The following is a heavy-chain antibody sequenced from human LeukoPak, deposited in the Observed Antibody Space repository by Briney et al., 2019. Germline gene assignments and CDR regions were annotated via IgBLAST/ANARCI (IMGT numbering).Heavy chain of an antibody. V-gene: IGHV5-51*01. CDR1: GYSFTSYW. Sequence: GESLKISCKGSGYSFTSYWIGWVRQMPGKGLEWMGIIYPGDSDTRYSPSFQGQVTISADKSISTAYLQWSSLKASDTAMYYCARQAHTLWGSSTSGFDYWGQGTLVTVSS. D-gene: IGHD3-16*01. J-gene: IGHJ4*02. CDR2: IYPGDSDT. CDR3: ARQAHTLWGSSTSGFDY.